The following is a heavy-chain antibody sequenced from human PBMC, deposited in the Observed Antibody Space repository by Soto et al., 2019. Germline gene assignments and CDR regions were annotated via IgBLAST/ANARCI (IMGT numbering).Heavy chain of an antibody. CDR2: IYHSGST. Sequence: LSLTCAVSGGSISSSNWWSWVRQPPGKGLEWIGEIYHSGSTNYNPSLKSRVTISVDKSKNQFSLKLSSVTAADTAVYYCARDNRVLLWFGELLPGGMDVWGQGTTVTVSS. CDR3: ARDNRVLLWFGELLPGGMDV. J-gene: IGHJ6*02. CDR1: GGSISSSNW. D-gene: IGHD3-10*01. V-gene: IGHV4-4*02.